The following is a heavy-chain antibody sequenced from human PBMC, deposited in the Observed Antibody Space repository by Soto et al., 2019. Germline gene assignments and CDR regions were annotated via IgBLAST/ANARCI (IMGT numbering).Heavy chain of an antibody. CDR2: INHSGST. J-gene: IGHJ4*02. V-gene: IGHV4-34*01. CDR3: ARVSQYSNYFDY. D-gene: IGHD4-4*01. CDR1: GGSFSGYY. Sequence: SETLSLTCTVYGGSFSGYYWSWIRQPPGKGLEWIGEINHSGSTNYNPSLKSRVTISVDTSKNQFSLKLSSVTAADTAVYYCARVSQYSNYFDYWGQGTLVTVSS.